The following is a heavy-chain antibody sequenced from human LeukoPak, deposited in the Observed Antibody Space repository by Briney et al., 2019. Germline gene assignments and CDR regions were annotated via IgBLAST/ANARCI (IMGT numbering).Heavy chain of an antibody. V-gene: IGHV5-51*01. D-gene: IGHD5-24*01. J-gene: IGHJ5*02. Sequence: GESLKISCKASGYSFIDYWIGWVRQLPGKGLERMGIIYPGDSDTRYSPSFEGQVTIPSDKSITTAYLQWSSLKASDTAMYYCAKSNRGDGYNYWFDPWGQGTLVTVSS. CDR1: GYSFIDYW. CDR2: IYPGDSDT. CDR3: AKSNRGDGYNYWFDP.